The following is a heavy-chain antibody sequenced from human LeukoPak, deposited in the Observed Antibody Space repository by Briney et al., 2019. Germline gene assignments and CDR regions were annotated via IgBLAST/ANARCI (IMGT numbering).Heavy chain of an antibody. D-gene: IGHD6-19*01. CDR3: ARGRRAVAGAKGNWFDP. J-gene: IGHJ5*02. Sequence: SETLSLTCAVYGGSFSGYYWSWIRQPPGKGLEWIGEINHSGSTNYNPSLKSRVTISVDTSKNQFSLRLSSVTAADTAVYYCARGRRAVAGAKGNWFDPWGQGTLVTVSS. CDR1: GGSFSGYY. CDR2: INHSGST. V-gene: IGHV4-34*01.